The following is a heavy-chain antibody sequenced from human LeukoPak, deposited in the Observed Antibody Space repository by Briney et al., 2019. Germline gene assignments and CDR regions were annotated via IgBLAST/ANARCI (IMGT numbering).Heavy chain of an antibody. Sequence: GGSLRLSCAASGFTFNSYWMHWVRQAPGKGLVWVSRISTDGSSAMYADSVKGRFTISRDNAKKTLYLQMNSLRAEDTAVYYCARVNVCPRCHFDYWGQGTLVTVSS. CDR1: GFTFNSYW. J-gene: IGHJ4*02. CDR2: ISTDGSSA. V-gene: IGHV3-74*03. D-gene: IGHD3-16*01. CDR3: ARVNVCPRCHFDY.